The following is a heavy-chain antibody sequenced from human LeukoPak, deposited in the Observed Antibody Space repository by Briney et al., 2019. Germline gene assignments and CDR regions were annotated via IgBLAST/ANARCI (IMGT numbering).Heavy chain of an antibody. CDR1: GGSISSGGNY. J-gene: IGHJ3*02. CDR2: IYYVGNT. Sequence: SQTLSLTCTVSGGSISSGGNYWSWLRQLPGKGLEWIGYIYYVGNTNYNPSLKSRLSMSVDTSKNQFSLRLTSVTAADTAVYYCAREGAFDIWGQGTMVTVSS. V-gene: IGHV4-31*03. CDR3: AREGAFDI.